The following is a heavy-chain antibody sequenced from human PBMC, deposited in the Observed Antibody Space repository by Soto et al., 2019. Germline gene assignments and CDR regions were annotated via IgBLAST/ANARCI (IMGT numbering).Heavy chain of an antibody. V-gene: IGHV1-69*01. CDR3: ARDATVRPYYYDSSGYFRLDY. Sequence: QVQLVQSGAEVKKPGSSVKVSCKASGGTFSSYAISWVRQAPGQGLEWMGGIIPIFGTANYAQKFQGRVTITADESTSTAYMELSSLRSEDTVVYYCARDATVRPYYYDSSGYFRLDYWGQGTLVTVSS. CDR1: GGTFSSYA. CDR2: IIPIFGTA. D-gene: IGHD3-22*01. J-gene: IGHJ4*02.